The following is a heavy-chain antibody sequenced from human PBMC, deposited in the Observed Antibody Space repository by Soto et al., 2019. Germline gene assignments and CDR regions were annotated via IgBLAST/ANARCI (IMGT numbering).Heavy chain of an antibody. CDR2: IGTAGDT. CDR3: ARVQMQLVGGYYYYGMDV. J-gene: IGHJ6*02. D-gene: IGHD6-13*01. V-gene: IGHV3-13*01. Sequence: GGSLRLSCAASGFTFSSYDMHWVRQATGKGLEWVSAIGTAGDTYYPGSVKGRFTISRENAKNSLYLQMNSLRAEDTAVYYCARVQMQLVGGYYYYGMDVWGQGTTVTVSS. CDR1: GFTFSSYD.